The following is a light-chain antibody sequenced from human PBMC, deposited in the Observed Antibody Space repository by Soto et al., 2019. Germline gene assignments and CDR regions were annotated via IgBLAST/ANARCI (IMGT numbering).Light chain of an antibody. CDR3: QQYNSYPIT. Sequence: DIQMSQSPSSLSASVGDRVTITCRASQSISSYLNWYQQKPGKAPKLLIYEASSLESGVPSRFSGSGSATEFTLTISGLQPDDFASYYCQQYNSYPITFGQGTRLEIK. CDR1: QSISSY. J-gene: IGKJ5*01. V-gene: IGKV1-5*01. CDR2: EAS.